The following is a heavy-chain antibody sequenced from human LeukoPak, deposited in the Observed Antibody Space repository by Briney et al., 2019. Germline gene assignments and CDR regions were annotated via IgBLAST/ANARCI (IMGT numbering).Heavy chain of an antibody. J-gene: IGHJ4*02. Sequence: GGSLRLSCAGSGFTFGSYSMNWVRQAPGKGLEWVSSISSSSGYINYADSVKGRFTISRDNAKNSLFLQMNSLRVEDTAVYFCVREGTGVLRYLAYWGQGSLVTVSS. D-gene: IGHD3-9*01. V-gene: IGHV3-21*06. CDR2: ISSSSGYI. CDR3: VREGTGVLRYLAY. CDR1: GFTFGSYS.